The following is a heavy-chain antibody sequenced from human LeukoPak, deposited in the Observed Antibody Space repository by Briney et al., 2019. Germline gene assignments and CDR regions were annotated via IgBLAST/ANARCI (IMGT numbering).Heavy chain of an antibody. V-gene: IGHV3-30*18. CDR1: GFIFSSYV. CDR3: AKDRGYYYDSSGYYYEGY. Sequence: GRALRLSCAASGFIFSSYVMHWVRQAPGKGLEWVAVISYDGSDKYYADSVKGRFTISRDNSKNTLYLQMNSLRAEDTAVYYCAKDRGYYYDSSGYYYEGYWGQGALVTVSS. J-gene: IGHJ4*02. D-gene: IGHD3-22*01. CDR2: ISYDGSDK.